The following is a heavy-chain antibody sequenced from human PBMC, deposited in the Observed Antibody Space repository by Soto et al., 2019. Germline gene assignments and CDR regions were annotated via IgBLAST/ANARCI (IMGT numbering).Heavy chain of an antibody. V-gene: IGHV1-18*01. Sequence: QVQLVQSGAEVKKPGASVKVSCKASGYTFTSYGISWVRQAPGQGVEWMGWISAYNGNTNYAKKLQGRVTMTTDTSTSTAYMDLSRLSSDDTAVYYCARDQGSGWYRAGHDAFDIWGQGTMVPVSP. CDR2: ISAYNGNT. J-gene: IGHJ3*02. CDR1: GYTFTSYG. CDR3: ARDQGSGWYRAGHDAFDI. D-gene: IGHD6-19*01.